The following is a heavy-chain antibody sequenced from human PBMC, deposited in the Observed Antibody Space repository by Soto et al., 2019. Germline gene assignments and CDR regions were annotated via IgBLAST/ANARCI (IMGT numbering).Heavy chain of an antibody. CDR1: GNSDSSNDAT. D-gene: IGHD3-22*01. Sequence: SQTLLLTCVISGNSDSSNDATWDWNRKSPSRGLEWLGGTYYRSKWYNDYAVSVKSRITINPDTSKNQISLQLNSVTPEDTAVYYCARDYHYYDSSGYYAVDYYGRDVWAQGTTFTVSS. J-gene: IGHJ6*02. CDR3: ARDYHYYDSSGYYAVDYYGRDV. V-gene: IGHV6-1*01. CDR2: TYYRSKWYN.